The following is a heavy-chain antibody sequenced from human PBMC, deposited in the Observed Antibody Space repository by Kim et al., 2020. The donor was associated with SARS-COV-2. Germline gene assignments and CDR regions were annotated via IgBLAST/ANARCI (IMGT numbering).Heavy chain of an antibody. CDR1: GFTFSSYG. V-gene: IGHV3-30*18. Sequence: GGSLRLSCAASGFTFSSYGMHWVRQAPGKGLEWVAVISYDGSNKYYADSVKGRFTISRDNSKNTLYLQMNSLRAEDTAVYYCAKEVVEYYYDSSGYSPFDYWGQGTLVTVSS. CDR2: ISYDGSNK. D-gene: IGHD3-22*01. J-gene: IGHJ4*02. CDR3: AKEVVEYYYDSSGYSPFDY.